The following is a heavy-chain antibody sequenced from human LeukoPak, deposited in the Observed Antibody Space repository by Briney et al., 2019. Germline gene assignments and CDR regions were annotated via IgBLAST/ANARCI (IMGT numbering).Heavy chain of an antibody. J-gene: IGHJ6*02. V-gene: IGHV3-23*01. CDR3: AKGTTSAGPYYYAGHV. Sequence: GGSLRLSCAASGFTFSNYAMSWVRQAPGKGLEWVSSISGTGVTTYYADSVKGRFTISRDTSKNTLFLQMNSLGAEDTAVYYCAKGTTSAGPYYYAGHVWGQGTTVTVSS. CDR1: GFTFSNYA. CDR2: ISGTGVTT. D-gene: IGHD6-13*01.